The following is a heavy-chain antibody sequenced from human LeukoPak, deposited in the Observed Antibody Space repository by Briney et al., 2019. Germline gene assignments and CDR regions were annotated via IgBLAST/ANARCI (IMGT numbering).Heavy chain of an antibody. J-gene: IGHJ4*02. CDR2: MYTSGST. V-gene: IGHV4-4*07. CDR3: ARENSGSYREFDY. Sequence: SETLSLTCTVSGGSISSYYWSWIRQPAGKGREWIGRMYTSGSTNYNASLKSRVSMSVDTSKNQFSLKLSSVTAADTAVFYCARENSGSYREFDYWGQGTLVTVSS. D-gene: IGHD1-26*01. CDR1: GGSISSYY.